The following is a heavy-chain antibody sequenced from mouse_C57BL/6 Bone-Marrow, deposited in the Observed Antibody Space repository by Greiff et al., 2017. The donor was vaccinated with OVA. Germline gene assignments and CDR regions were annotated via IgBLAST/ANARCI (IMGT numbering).Heavy chain of an antibody. J-gene: IGHJ3*01. CDR1: GYTFTSYW. D-gene: IGHD1-1*01. Sequence: QVQLQQPGAELVMPGASVKLSCKASGYTFTSYWMHWVQQRPGQGLEWIGEIDPSDSYTNYNQKFKGKSTLTVDKSSSTAYMQLSSLTSEDSAVYYCARDYYGSWFAYWGQGTLVTVSA. V-gene: IGHV1-69*01. CDR2: IDPSDSYT. CDR3: ARDYYGSWFAY.